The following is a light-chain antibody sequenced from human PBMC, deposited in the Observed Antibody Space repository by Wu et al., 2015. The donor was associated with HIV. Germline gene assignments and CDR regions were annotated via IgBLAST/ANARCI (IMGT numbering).Light chain of an antibody. Sequence: EIVLTQSPGTLSLSPGERATLSCRANQSVSTSYLAWYQQKPGQAPRLLIYGASSRAIGIPDRFSGSGSGTDFTLTISRLEPEDFAIYYCQQYGSSPYTFGQGTKLGIK. J-gene: IGKJ2*01. V-gene: IGKV3-20*01. CDR3: QQYGSSPYT. CDR1: QSVSTSY. CDR2: GAS.